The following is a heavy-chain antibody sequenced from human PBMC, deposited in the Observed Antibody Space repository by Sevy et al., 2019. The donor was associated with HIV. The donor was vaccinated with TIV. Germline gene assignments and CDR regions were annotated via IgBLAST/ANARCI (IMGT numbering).Heavy chain of an antibody. CDR2: ISPYKGTT. CDR1: GYIFTSYG. V-gene: IGHV1-18*01. D-gene: IGHD3-16*01. J-gene: IGHJ4*02. Sequence: ASVKVSCKASGYIFTSYGISWVRQAPGRGLEWVGWISPYKGTTNYAQKFQGRVTMTTDTSTFTVYMRLRSLRSDDTAIYYCARDRDYAYIWGTFPYRDFWGQGTLVTVSS. CDR3: ARDRDYAYIWGTFPYRDF.